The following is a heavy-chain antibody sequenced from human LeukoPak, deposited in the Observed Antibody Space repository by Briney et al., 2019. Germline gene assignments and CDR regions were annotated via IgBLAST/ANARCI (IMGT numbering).Heavy chain of an antibody. CDR2: ISCSGADS. CDR3: ANVSPPTDRGFYFDP. V-gene: IGHV3-23*01. D-gene: IGHD1-1*01. Sequence: GGSLSLSCAASGFTFSSYGMTRLRQAPGKGLEGVSVISCSGADSYYAAAVKGLFTISRDNSKDTLHLQMNSLRAEDTAVYYCANVSPPTDRGFYFDPWGQGTLVTVSS. J-gene: IGHJ5*02. CDR1: GFTFSSYG.